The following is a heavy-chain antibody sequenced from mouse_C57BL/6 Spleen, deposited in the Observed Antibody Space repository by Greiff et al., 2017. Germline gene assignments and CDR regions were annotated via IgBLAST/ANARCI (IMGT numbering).Heavy chain of an antibody. V-gene: IGHV1-81*01. D-gene: IGHD1-1*01. J-gene: IGHJ4*01. CDR2: IYPRSGNT. CDR3: ARGNYYGSSLYYAMDY. Sequence: VKLMESGAELARPGASVKLSCKASGYTFTSSGISWVKQRTGQGLEWIGEIYPRSGNTYYNEKIKGKATLTADKSSSTAYMELRSLTSEDSAVYFCARGNYYGSSLYYAMDYWGQGTSVTVSS. CDR1: GYTFTSSG.